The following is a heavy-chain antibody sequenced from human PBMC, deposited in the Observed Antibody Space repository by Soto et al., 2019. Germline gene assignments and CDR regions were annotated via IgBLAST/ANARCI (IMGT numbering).Heavy chain of an antibody. V-gene: IGHV1-18*01. J-gene: IGHJ4*02. D-gene: IGHD6-19*01. CDR2: ISAYNGNT. CDR1: GYTFTSYG. CDR3: ARDRVKAVAGKFRGESDS. Sequence: QVQLVQSGAEVKKPGASVKVSCKASGYTFTSYGISWVRQAPGQGLEWMGWISAYNGNTNYAQKLQGRVTMTTDTSTSTAYMELRSLRSDDTAVYYCARDRVKAVAGKFRGESDSWGQGTLVTVSS.